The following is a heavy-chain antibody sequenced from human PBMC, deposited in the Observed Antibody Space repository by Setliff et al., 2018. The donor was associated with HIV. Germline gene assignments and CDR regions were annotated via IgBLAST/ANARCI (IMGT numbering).Heavy chain of an antibody. CDR1: GYTFTSHY. Sequence: ASVKVSCKASGYTFTSHYIHWVRQAPGQGLEWMGIINPNGGSTTYAQKFQGRVTMTRDTSTSTVYMELSSLRSEDTAFYYCARSAHDSETGYWGQGTLVTVSS. CDR2: INPNGGST. V-gene: IGHV1-46*01. D-gene: IGHD5-12*01. J-gene: IGHJ4*02. CDR3: ARSAHDSETGY.